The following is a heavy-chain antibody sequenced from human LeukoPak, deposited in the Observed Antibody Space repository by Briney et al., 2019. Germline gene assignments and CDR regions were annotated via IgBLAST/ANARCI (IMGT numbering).Heavy chain of an antibody. D-gene: IGHD3-16*01. J-gene: IGHJ6*02. Sequence: GRSLRLSCAASGFTFSSYAMHWVRQAPGKGREGVAVISYDRSNKYYADSVKGRFTISRDNSKNTLYLQMNSLRAEDTAVYYSALLSWGSSYYYYGMDVWGQGTPVTVSS. CDR1: GFTFSSYA. CDR2: ISYDRSNK. V-gene: IGHV3-30-3*01. CDR3: ALLSWGSSYYYYGMDV.